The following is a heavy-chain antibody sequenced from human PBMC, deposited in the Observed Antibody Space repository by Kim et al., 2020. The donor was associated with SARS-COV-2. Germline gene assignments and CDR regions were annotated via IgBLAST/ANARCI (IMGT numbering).Heavy chain of an antibody. Sequence: ASVKVSCKASGYTFTSYAMNWVRQAPGQGLEWMGWINTNTGNPTYAQGFTGRFVFSLDTSVSTAYLQISSLKAEDTAVYYCARESRPAVLRFLEWTHDEVYGMDVWGQGTTVTVSS. J-gene: IGHJ6*02. CDR3: ARESRPAVLRFLEWTHDEVYGMDV. D-gene: IGHD3-3*01. V-gene: IGHV7-4-1*02. CDR1: GYTFTSYA. CDR2: INTNTGNP.